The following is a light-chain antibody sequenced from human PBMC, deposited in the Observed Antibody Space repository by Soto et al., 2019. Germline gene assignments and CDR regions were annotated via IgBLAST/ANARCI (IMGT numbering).Light chain of an antibody. CDR1: SVHSSYI. CDR2: LEGSGSF. CDR3: ETWDINTHVV. Sequence: QLVLTQSSSASASLGSSVKLTCTLSSVHSSYIIAWHQQQPGKAPRYLMNLEGSGSFNKGSGVPDRFSGSSSGADRYLTISNLQFEDEADYYCETWDINTHVVFGGGTKLTVL. J-gene: IGLJ2*01. V-gene: IGLV4-60*02.